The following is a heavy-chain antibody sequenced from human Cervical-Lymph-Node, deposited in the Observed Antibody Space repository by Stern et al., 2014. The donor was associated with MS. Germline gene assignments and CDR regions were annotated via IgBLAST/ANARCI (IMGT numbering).Heavy chain of an antibody. D-gene: IGHD2-15*01. V-gene: IGHV3-30-3*01. CDR1: GFTFNAYS. CDR3: ARAYSSTWYAYFDY. J-gene: IGHJ4*02. CDR2: MSSDGNTK. Sequence: QVQLVQSGGGVVQPGRSLRLSCAASGFTFNAYSIHWVRQAPGKALEWVALMSSDGNTKYYADSVRGRFTISRDSSRRAVFLQMNSLRTDDTAMYYCARAYSSTWYAYFDYWGQGALVTVSS.